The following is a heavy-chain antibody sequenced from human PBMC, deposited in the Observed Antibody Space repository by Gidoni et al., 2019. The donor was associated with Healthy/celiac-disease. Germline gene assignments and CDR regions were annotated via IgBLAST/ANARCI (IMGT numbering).Heavy chain of an antibody. V-gene: IGHV1-69*01. J-gene: IGHJ4*02. CDR3: ASKPPSYSSSWYFDY. CDR1: GGTFSSYS. CDR2: RIPIVGTA. Sequence: QVQLVQSGAEVKKPGSSVKVSCKASGGTFSSYSSSWVRQAPGQGLEWMGGRIPIVGTANYAQKVQGRVTITADEATSKAYMELSSLRSEDTAVYYCASKPPSYSSSWYFDYWGQGTLVTVSS. D-gene: IGHD6-13*01.